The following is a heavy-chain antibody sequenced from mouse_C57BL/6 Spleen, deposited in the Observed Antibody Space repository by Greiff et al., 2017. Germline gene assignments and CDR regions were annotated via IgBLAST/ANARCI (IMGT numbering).Heavy chain of an antibody. V-gene: IGHV1-82*01. D-gene: IGHD1-3*01. CDR3: AIYSPNFDY. CDR1: GYAFSSSW. J-gene: IGHJ2*01. CDR2: IYPGDGDT. Sequence: VQLQQSGPELVKPGASVKISCKASGYAFSSSWMNWVKQRPGKGLEWIGRIYPGDGDTNYNGKCKGKATLTADKSSSTAYMQLSSLTSEDSAVYFCAIYSPNFDYWGQGTTLTVSS.